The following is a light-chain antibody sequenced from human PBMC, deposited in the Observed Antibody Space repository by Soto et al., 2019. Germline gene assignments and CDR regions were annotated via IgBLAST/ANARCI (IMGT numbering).Light chain of an antibody. CDR2: IEGSGSY. Sequence: QPVLTQSSSASASLGSSVKLTCTLSSGHSSYIIAWHQQQPGKAPRYLMKIEGSGSYNKGSGVPDRFSGSRSGADRYLTISNLQSEDEADYYCETWDSNTRVFGGGTQLTVL. CDR1: SGHSSYI. V-gene: IGLV4-60*03. CDR3: ETWDSNTRV. J-gene: IGLJ2*01.